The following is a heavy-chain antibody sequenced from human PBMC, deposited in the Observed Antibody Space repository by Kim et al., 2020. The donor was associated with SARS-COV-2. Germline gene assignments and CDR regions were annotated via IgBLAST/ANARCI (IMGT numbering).Heavy chain of an antibody. CDR2: ISSNGVST. D-gene: IGHD3-22*01. J-gene: IGHJ4*02. V-gene: IGHV3-64D*09. CDR1: GFTFSSYA. Sequence: GGSLRLSCSASGFTFSSYAMHWVRQAPGKGLEYVSAISSNGVSTYYADSVKGRFTISRDNSKNTLYLQMSSLRAEDTAVYYCVKDSAKWLFPSGYFDYWGQETLVTVSS. CDR3: VKDSAKWLFPSGYFDY.